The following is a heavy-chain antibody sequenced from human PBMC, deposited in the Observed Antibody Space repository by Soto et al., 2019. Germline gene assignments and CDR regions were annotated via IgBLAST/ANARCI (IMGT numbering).Heavy chain of an antibody. V-gene: IGHV1-69*01. CDR2: IIPIFGTT. J-gene: IGHJ4*02. Sequence: QVQLVQSGPEVKKTGSSVRVSCKASGGSFSSHAISWVRQAPGQGLEWMGGIIPIFGTTHYAQKFQGRVTITADESSTTAYLELTSLRSEDTAVCYCARGWGYSIGRYDSSFDSWGQATLVPVSS. D-gene: IGHD2-15*01. CDR1: GGSFSSHA. CDR3: ARGWGYSIGRYDSSFDS.